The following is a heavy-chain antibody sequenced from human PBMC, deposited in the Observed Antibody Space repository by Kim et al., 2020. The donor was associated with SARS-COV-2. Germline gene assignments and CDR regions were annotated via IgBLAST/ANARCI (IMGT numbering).Heavy chain of an antibody. CDR1: GFTFSLYG. CDR2: ISYDGNNI. J-gene: IGHJ6*02. Sequence: GGSLRLSCVTAGFTFSLYGMHWVRQAPGKGLEWVAVISYDGNNIHYADSVKGRFTIPRDYSKNTLYLEMNSLRPEDTAVYYCAKDRRYMGRSDNYYGMDVWGQGATVAVSS. V-gene: IGHV3-30*18. D-gene: IGHD1-20*01. CDR3: AKDRRYMGRSDNYYGMDV.